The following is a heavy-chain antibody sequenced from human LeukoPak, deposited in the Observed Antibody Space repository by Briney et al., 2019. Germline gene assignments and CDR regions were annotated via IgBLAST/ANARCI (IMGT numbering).Heavy chain of an antibody. V-gene: IGHV3-30*02. CDR3: AKEPYDYVWGSYRFDY. D-gene: IGHD3-16*02. Sequence: SGGSLRLSCAASGFTFSSYGMHWVRQAPGKGLEWVAFIRYDGSNKYYADSVKGRFTISRDNSKNTLYLQMNSLRAEATAVYYCAKEPYDYVWGSYRFDYWGQGTLVTVSS. J-gene: IGHJ4*02. CDR2: IRYDGSNK. CDR1: GFTFSSYG.